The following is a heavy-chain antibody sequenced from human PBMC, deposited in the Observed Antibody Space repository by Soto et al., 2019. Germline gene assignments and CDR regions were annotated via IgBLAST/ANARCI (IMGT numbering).Heavy chain of an antibody. CDR3: ARDLSVRSGYTVYYYYGMDV. CDR1: GGSFSCYY. Sequence: SETLSLTCAVYGGSFSCYYWSWIRQPPGKGLEWIGEINHSGSTNYNPSLKSRVTISVDTSKNQFSLKLSSVTAADTAVYYCARDLSVRSGYTVYYYYGMDVWGQGTTVTVSS. J-gene: IGHJ6*02. D-gene: IGHD3-3*01. V-gene: IGHV4-34*01. CDR2: INHSGST.